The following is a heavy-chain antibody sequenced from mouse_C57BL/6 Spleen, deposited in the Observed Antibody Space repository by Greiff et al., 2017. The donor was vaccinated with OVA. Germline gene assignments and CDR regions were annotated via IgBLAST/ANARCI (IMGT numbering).Heavy chain of an antibody. CDR1: GYTFTSYW. CDR3: ARSLFYYGSSYFDV. Sequence: VQLQQSGAELVKPGASVKLSCKASGYTFTSYWMQWVKQRPGQGLEWIGEIDPSDSYTNYNQKFKGKATLTVDTSSSTAYMQLSSLTSEDSAVYYCARSLFYYGSSYFDVWGTGTTVTVSS. V-gene: IGHV1-50*01. D-gene: IGHD1-1*01. CDR2: IDPSDSYT. J-gene: IGHJ1*03.